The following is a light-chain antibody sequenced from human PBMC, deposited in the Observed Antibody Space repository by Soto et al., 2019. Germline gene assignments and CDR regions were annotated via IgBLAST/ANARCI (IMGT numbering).Light chain of an antibody. CDR3: QQYESTPPT. V-gene: IGKV4-1*01. Sequence: DIVMTQSPDSLAVSLGERATINCKSSQSVLYSSNNKNYLDWYQQRPGQPPKLLIYGASTRESGVPDRFSGSGSGTDFTLTITSLQAEDVAVYYCQQYESTPPTFGQGTKLEIK. J-gene: IGKJ2*01. CDR1: QSVLYSSNNKNY. CDR2: GAS.